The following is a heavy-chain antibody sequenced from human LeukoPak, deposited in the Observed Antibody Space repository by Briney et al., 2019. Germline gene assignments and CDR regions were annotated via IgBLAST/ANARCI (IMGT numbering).Heavy chain of an antibody. CDR2: ISSRSSYI. J-gene: IGHJ6*03. V-gene: IGHV3-21*01. CDR1: GFTFSSCS. CDR3: ARAAAPAYYYYMDV. Sequence: GGSLRLSCAASGFTFSSCSMNWVRQAPGKGLEWVSSISSRSSYIYYADSVKGRFTISRDNAKNSLYLQMNSLRAEDTAVYYCARAAAPAYYYYMDVWGKGTTVTVSS. D-gene: IGHD2-2*01.